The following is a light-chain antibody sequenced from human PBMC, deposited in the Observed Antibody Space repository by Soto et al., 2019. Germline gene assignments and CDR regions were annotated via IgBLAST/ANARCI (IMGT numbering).Light chain of an antibody. J-gene: IGKJ4*01. CDR2: AAS. CDR1: QTTSSY. V-gene: IGKV1-39*01. CDR3: QQSYSSPLT. Sequence: DIQMTQSPSSLSASVGDRVTITCRASQTTSSYLNWYQQKPGEAPKLLIYAASSLQSGVPSRFSGTGSGTDFTLTIISLQPEDFATYFCQQSYSSPLTFGGGTKVEI.